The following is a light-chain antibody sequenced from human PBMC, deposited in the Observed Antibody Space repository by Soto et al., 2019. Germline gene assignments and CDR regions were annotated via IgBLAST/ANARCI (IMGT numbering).Light chain of an antibody. V-gene: IGLV4-60*03. Sequence: QSVLTQSSSASASLGSSVKLTCTLSSGHSSYIIAWHQQQPGKAPRYLMKLEGSGSYNKGSGVPDRFSGSSSGADRYLTISNLQSEGEADYHCETWDINTQGVFGGGTKLTVL. CDR1: SGHSSYI. J-gene: IGLJ3*02. CDR3: ETWDINTQGV. CDR2: LEGSGSY.